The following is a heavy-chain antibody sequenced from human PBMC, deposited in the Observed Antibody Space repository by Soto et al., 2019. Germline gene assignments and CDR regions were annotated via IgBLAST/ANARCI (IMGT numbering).Heavy chain of an antibody. D-gene: IGHD4-17*01. CDR1: GFPFSSYG. CDR3: ARGTVHFDY. CDR2: IWYDGSNK. V-gene: IGHV3-33*01. Sequence: QVQLVESGGGVVQPGRSLRLSCAASGFPFSSYGMPGVRQAPGKGLEWVAVIWYDGSNKYYADTVQGRFTICRDNSKNTLYLQMNSLRAEDTAVYYCARGTVHFDYWGQGTLGTVSS. J-gene: IGHJ4*02.